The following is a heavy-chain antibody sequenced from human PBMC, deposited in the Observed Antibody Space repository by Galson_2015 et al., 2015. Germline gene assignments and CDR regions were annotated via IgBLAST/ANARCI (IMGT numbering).Heavy chain of an antibody. J-gene: IGHJ4*02. CDR2: INPSVGST. CDR1: GYTFTSYF. V-gene: IGHV1-46*01. D-gene: IGHD5-12*01. CDR3: AREADIVATKHLDY. Sequence: SVKVSCKASGYTFTSYFMHWVRQAPGQGLEWMGIINPSVGSTTSAQKFQGRVTMTRDTSTSTLYMELSSLRSEDTAVYYCAREADIVATKHLDYWGQGTLVTVSS.